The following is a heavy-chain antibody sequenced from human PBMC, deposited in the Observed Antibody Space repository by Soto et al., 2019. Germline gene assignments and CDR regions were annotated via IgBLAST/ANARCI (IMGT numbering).Heavy chain of an antibody. CDR2: ITGSGVTT. J-gene: IGHJ4*02. CDR3: AKVPGSGYDTIARNYFDY. D-gene: IGHD5-12*01. CDR1: GFTFSSYA. V-gene: IGHV3-23*01. Sequence: GGSLRLSCAASGFTFSSYAMSWVRQAPGKGLEWVSAITGSGVTTYYADSVKGRFTISRDNSKNTLYLQMSSLRADDTAVYYCAKVPGSGYDTIARNYFDYWGQGTLVTVSS.